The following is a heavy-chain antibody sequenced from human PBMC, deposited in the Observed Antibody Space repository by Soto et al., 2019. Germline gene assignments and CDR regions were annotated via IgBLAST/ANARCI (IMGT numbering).Heavy chain of an antibody. J-gene: IGHJ4*02. V-gene: IGHV1-8*01. Sequence: ASVKVSCKASGYTFTSYDINWVRQATGQGLEWMGRMNPNSGNTGYAQKFQGRVTMTRNTSISTAYMELSSLRSEDTAVYYCARGVVGYGDPLPIDYWGQGTLVTVSS. CDR3: ARGVVGYGDPLPIDY. CDR1: GYTFTSYD. D-gene: IGHD4-17*01. CDR2: MNPNSGNT.